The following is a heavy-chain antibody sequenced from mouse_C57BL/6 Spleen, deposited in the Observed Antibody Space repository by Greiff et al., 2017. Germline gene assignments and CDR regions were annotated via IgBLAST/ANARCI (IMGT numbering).Heavy chain of an antibody. V-gene: IGHV14-3*01. CDR3: ARAGYSSSWGFDV. CDR2: FDPANGNT. D-gene: IGHD1-1*01. J-gene: IGHJ1*03. Sequence: EVQLQQSVPELVRPGAPVKLSCTASGFNIKNTYIPWVNQRPEQGLEWIGRFDPANGNTKYAPKFQGKATVTADTSSNTAYLQLSSLTAEDTAIYYCARAGYSSSWGFDVWGTGTTVTVSS. CDR1: GFNIKNTY.